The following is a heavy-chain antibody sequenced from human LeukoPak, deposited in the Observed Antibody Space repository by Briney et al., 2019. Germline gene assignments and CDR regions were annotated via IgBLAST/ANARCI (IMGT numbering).Heavy chain of an antibody. J-gene: IGHJ4*02. Sequence: SETLSLTCTVSGGSISTYSWCWIRQAAGKRLEWIGCFYTSGTTNYNPSLKSRVAMPVDTSNNQFSLRLSSVTAADTAVYYCARPGNYDFWSPYEDWGQGCLLTVSS. V-gene: IGHV4-4*07. D-gene: IGHD3-3*01. CDR2: FYTSGTT. CDR3: ARPGNYDFWSPYED. CDR1: GGSISTYS.